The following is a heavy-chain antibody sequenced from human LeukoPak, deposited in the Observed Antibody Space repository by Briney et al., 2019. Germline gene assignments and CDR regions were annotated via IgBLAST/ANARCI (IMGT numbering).Heavy chain of an antibody. V-gene: IGHV4-31*03. J-gene: IGHJ5*02. CDR1: GGSISSGGYY. Sequence: NPSQTLSLTCTVSGGSISSGGYYWSWIRQHPGKGLEWIGYIYYSGSTYYNPSLKSRVTISVDTSKNQFSLKLSSVTAADTAVYYCARGRPGYSSSSTSRWFDPWGQGTLVTVSS. CDR3: ARGRPGYSSSSTSRWFDP. CDR2: IYYSGST. D-gene: IGHD6-6*01.